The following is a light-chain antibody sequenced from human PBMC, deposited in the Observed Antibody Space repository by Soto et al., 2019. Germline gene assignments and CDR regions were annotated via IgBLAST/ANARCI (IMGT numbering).Light chain of an antibody. CDR2: DAS. CDR3: QQRTSWPPSLT. V-gene: IGKV3-11*01. J-gene: IGKJ4*01. CDR1: QSVSVY. Sequence: EVVLTQSPATLSLSPGERAILSCRASQSVSVYLSWYQQRPGQPPRLLIYDASNRAAGIPARFSGSGSGTDFTLTISSLEPEDFGVYYCQQRTSWPPSLTFGGGTRVEI.